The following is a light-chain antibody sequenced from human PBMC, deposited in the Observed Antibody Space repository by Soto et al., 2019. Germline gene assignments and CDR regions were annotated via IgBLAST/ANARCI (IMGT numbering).Light chain of an antibody. CDR2: TAS. CDR1: QGIRNY. CDR3: QKFNSLPFT. V-gene: IGKV1-9*01. Sequence: DIQLTQSPSFLSASVGDRVTITCRASQGIRNYLAWYQQIPGKAPKLLIYTASTLQSGVPSRFSGSGSRKEFTLTSSSLQPEDFGTYYCQKFNSLPFTFGGQTKVEIK. J-gene: IGKJ4*01.